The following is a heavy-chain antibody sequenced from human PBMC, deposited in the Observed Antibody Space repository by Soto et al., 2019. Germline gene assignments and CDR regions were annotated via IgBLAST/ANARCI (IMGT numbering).Heavy chain of an antibody. CDR1: GFTFSNAA. J-gene: IGHJ4*02. Sequence: PGGSLRLSCAASGFTFSNAAMTWFRQAPAKGLEWVSTIRDSDSGGSTFYADSVKGRFTISRDDSKNTLYLQMSSLRAEDTAMYYCATVRVGLDVAFDHWSKGAIVRVSS. CDR2: IRDSDSGGST. D-gene: IGHD1-26*01. CDR3: ATVRVGLDVAFDH. V-gene: IGHV3-23*01.